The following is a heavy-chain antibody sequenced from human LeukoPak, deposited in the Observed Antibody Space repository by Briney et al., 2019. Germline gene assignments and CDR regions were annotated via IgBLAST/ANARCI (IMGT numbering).Heavy chain of an antibody. CDR2: ISSSSSYI. Sequence: PGGSLRLSCAASAFTFSSYTINWVRQVPGKGLEGVSSISSSSSYIYYADSVKGRFTISRDNAKNSLYLQMNSLRAEDTAVYYCARVSGYDWDDYYYMDVWGKGTTVTVSS. CDR3: ARVSGYDWDDYYYMDV. V-gene: IGHV3-21*01. J-gene: IGHJ6*03. D-gene: IGHD5-12*01. CDR1: AFTFSSYT.